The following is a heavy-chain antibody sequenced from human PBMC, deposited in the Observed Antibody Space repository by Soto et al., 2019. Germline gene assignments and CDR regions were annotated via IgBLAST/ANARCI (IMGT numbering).Heavy chain of an antibody. Sequence: SETLSLTCTVSGASVSSDYYYWSWIRQPPGRGLEWIGHIYNSGSTYSNPSLKSRVTVSLDTSKNQFSLNLSSVTAADTAVYYCARYCSGGSCYEGRSSLFDYWGQGTLVTVSS. J-gene: IGHJ4*02. CDR1: GASVSSDYYY. D-gene: IGHD2-15*01. CDR3: ARYCSGGSCYEGRSSLFDY. V-gene: IGHV4-30-4*01. CDR2: IYNSGST.